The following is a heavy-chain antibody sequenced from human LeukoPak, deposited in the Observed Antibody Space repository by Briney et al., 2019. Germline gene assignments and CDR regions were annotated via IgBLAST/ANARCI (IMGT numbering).Heavy chain of an antibody. CDR2: ARNKAHGYTT. V-gene: IGHV3-72*01. CDR3: VRAPYFDAVGTSFDDFDT. CDR1: GFSFSDDH. Sequence: PGGSLRLSCAASGFSFSDDHIDWVRQAPGKGLEWVGRARNKAHGYTTRYAVSVEGRFTISRDDSKNSVYLQMDSLKTEDTALYHCVRAPYFDAVGTSFDDFDTWGEGGMVTVSS. D-gene: IGHD2/OR15-2a*01. J-gene: IGHJ3*02.